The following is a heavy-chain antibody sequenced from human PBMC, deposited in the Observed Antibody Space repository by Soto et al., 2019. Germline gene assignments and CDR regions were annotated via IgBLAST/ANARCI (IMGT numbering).Heavy chain of an antibody. CDR3: TREGSAPYYYYGMDA. J-gene: IGHJ6*02. Sequence: ASVKVSCKASGYTFTTYGIIWARQAPGQGLEWLGWINTHNGNTNYAQNLQGRVIMTADTSTSTAYMELRSLRSDDTAIYYCTREGSAPYYYYGMDAWGQGTTVTVSS. V-gene: IGHV1-18*01. CDR1: GYTFTTYG. CDR2: INTHNGNT. D-gene: IGHD3-10*01.